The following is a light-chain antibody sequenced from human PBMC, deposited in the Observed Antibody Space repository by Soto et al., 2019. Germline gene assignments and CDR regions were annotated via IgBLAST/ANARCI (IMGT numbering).Light chain of an antibody. Sequence: DIPMTQSPSSLSASVGDGVTITCRASQSNSTYLNWYQQRPGKATKLLIYAASSLQSGVPSRFSGSGSGTDFTLTISSLQREDFATYYCQQSYIFPWTFGQGTKVEIK. CDR2: AAS. V-gene: IGKV1-39*01. J-gene: IGKJ1*01. CDR1: QSNSTY. CDR3: QQSYIFPWT.